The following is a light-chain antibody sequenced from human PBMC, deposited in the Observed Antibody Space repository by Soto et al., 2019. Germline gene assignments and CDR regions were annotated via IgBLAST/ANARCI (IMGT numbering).Light chain of an antibody. CDR3: QQLETYPLT. CDR1: QGISSA. CDR2: DVF. J-gene: IGKJ5*01. V-gene: IGKV1-13*02. Sequence: AIQVTQSPSSLSASVVDTVTITCRASQGISSAFAWYQQKPGKVPRLLIYDVFNLQSGVPSRFSGSGSGTDFTLTISRLQPEDFATYYCQQLETYPLTFGQGTRLEVK.